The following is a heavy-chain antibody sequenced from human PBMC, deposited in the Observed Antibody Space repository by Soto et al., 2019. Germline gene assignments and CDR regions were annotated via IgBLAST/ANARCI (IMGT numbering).Heavy chain of an antibody. CDR2: IYYSGST. CDR1: GGSISSYY. Sequence: SETLCLTYTVSGGSISSYYWSWLRQPPGKGLEWIGYIYYSGSTNYNPSLKSRVTMTRDTSISTAYMELSRLRSDDTAVYYCAFDSSGYEDGPFDYWGQGTLVTVS. V-gene: IGHV4-59*03. J-gene: IGHJ4*02. D-gene: IGHD3-22*01. CDR3: AFDSSGYEDGPFDY.